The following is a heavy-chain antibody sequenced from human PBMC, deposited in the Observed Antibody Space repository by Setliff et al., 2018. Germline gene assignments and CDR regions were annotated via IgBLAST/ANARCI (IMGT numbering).Heavy chain of an antibody. J-gene: IGHJ4*02. CDR3: ARHGLQFLEWLSAFDY. Sequence: SETLSLTCSVSGGSISSGSYYWTWIRQPAGKGLEWIGRIYTSGSTNYNPSLKSRLTISVDTSKNQFSLKLSSVTAADTAVYYCARHGLQFLEWLSAFDYWGQGTLVTVSS. CDR2: IYTSGST. V-gene: IGHV4-61*02. D-gene: IGHD3-3*01. CDR1: GGSISSGSYY.